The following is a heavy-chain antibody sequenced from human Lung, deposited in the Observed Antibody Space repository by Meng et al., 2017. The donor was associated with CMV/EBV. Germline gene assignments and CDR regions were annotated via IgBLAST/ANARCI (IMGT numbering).Heavy chain of an antibody. Sequence: ASXXVSXKASEYTFTAYYIHWVRQAPGQGLEWMGWIDPNGGGTNYAQKFQDRVTMTSDTSIRTAYMELSRLRSDDAALYYCARERYLVPAASPDYYYYGMDAXGQGXTVTVSS. CDR3: ARERYLVPAASPDYYYYGMDA. V-gene: IGHV1-2*02. D-gene: IGHD2-2*01. CDR1: EYTFTAYY. J-gene: IGHJ6*02. CDR2: IDPNGGGT.